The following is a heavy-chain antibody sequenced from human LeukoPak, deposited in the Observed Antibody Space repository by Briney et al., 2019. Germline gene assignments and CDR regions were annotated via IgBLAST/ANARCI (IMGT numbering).Heavy chain of an antibody. CDR3: ARRGTDYYGSGSYYKSAYYFDY. V-gene: IGHV4-34*01. CDR2: INHSGST. Sequence: SETLSLTCAVYGGSFSGYYWSWIRQPPGKGLEWIGEINHSGSTNYNPSLKSRVTISVDTSKNQFSLKLSSVTAADTAVYYCARRGTDYYGSGSYYKSAYYFDYWGQGTPVTVSS. CDR1: GGSFSGYY. J-gene: IGHJ4*02. D-gene: IGHD3-10*01.